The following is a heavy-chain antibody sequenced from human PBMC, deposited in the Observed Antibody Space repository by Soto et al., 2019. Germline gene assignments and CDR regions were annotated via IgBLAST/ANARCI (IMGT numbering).Heavy chain of an antibody. J-gene: IGHJ4*02. CDR1: QFTFSDYA. D-gene: IGHD3-22*01. Sequence: QVQLVESGGGVVQPGRSLRLSCAASQFTFSDYAMHWVRQAPGKGLEWVASISYDGSNKYYADSVKGRFTISRDNSKNTLYLLLNSLRPEDTAVYYCATDSGSSGYLFDYWGQGTLVTVSS. CDR3: ATDSGSSGYLFDY. V-gene: IGHV3-30-3*01. CDR2: ISYDGSNK.